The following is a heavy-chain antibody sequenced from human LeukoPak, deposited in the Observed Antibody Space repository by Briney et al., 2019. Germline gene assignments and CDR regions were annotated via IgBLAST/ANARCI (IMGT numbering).Heavy chain of an antibody. Sequence: GGSLGLSCAASGFTFSSYSMNWVRQAPGKGLEWVSSISSSSSYIYYADSVKGRFTISRDNAKNSLYLQMNSLRAEDTAVYYCARAAVAGYFDYWGQGTLVTVSS. D-gene: IGHD6-19*01. CDR1: GFTFSSYS. J-gene: IGHJ4*02. CDR3: ARAAVAGYFDY. CDR2: ISSSSSYI. V-gene: IGHV3-21*01.